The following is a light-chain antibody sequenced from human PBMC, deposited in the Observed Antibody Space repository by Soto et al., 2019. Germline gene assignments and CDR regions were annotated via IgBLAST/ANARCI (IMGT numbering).Light chain of an antibody. V-gene: IGKV3-11*01. CDR2: DAS. CDR3: QQRRDWPLT. Sequence: EIVLTQSPVTLCLSPGERATLSCRASQNVDMFLAWYQQKPGQAPRLLIYDASNRATGTPARFSGSGSGTDFTLTISSLEPEDFAVYYCQQRRDWPLTFGQGTRLEIK. CDR1: QNVDMF. J-gene: IGKJ5*01.